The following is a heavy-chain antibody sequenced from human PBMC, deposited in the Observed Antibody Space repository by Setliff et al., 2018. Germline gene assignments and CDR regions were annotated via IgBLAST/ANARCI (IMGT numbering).Heavy chain of an antibody. D-gene: IGHD3-22*01. J-gene: IGHJ1*01. Sequence: SETLSLTCTVSGGPISSYYWSWIRQPPGKGLEWIGYIYYSGSTNCNPSLKSRVTISVDTSKNQFSLKLSSVTAADTAVYYCARHGTTYDSSGYYYPAEYFQHWGQGTLVTVSS. CDR2: IYYSGST. CDR1: GGPISSYY. V-gene: IGHV4-59*08. CDR3: ARHGTTYDSSGYYYPAEYFQH.